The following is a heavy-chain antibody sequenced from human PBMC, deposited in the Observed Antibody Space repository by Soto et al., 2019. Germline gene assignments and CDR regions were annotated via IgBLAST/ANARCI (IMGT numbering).Heavy chain of an antibody. CDR1: GFTFSSYS. J-gene: IGHJ4*02. CDR2: INSGSSTI. D-gene: IGHD3-3*01. Sequence: EVQLVESGGGLVQPGGSLRLSCAASGFTFSSYSMNWVRQAPGKGLEWVSYINSGSSTIYYADSVKGRFNISRDNAKNSLYLQLHSLSAEDTAVYYWARDKPRSGYEKFDYWGQGALVTVSA. V-gene: IGHV3-48*01. CDR3: ARDKPRSGYEKFDY.